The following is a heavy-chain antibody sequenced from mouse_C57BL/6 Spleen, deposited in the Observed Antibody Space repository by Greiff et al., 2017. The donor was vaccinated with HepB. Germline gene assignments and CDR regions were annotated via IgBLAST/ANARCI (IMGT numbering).Heavy chain of an antibody. CDR3: AKGSYDGYSYSMDY. CDR1: GYSITSGYD. J-gene: IGHJ4*01. CDR2: ISYSGST. D-gene: IGHD2-3*01. Sequence: DVQLVESGPGMVKPSQSLSLTCTVTGYSITSGYDWHWIRHFPGNKLEWMGYISYSGSTNYNPSLKSRISITHDTSKHHFFLKLNSVTTDDTATYYCAKGSYDGYSYSMDYWGQGTSVTVSS. V-gene: IGHV3-1*01.